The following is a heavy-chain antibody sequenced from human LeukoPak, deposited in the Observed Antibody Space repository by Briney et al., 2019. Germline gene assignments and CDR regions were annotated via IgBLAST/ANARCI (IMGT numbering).Heavy chain of an antibody. V-gene: IGHV3-48*03. Sequence: GGSLTLSCAASGFSFSSYEMHWVRQAPGKGLEWVSYISSSGSTMYYADSVKGRFIITRDNAKNSLYLQMNGLRAEDTAVYYCARDGDSGGNFGALDQWGQGTLVTVSS. CDR3: ARDGDSGGNFGALDQ. CDR2: ISSSGSTM. CDR1: GFSFSSYE. J-gene: IGHJ4*02. D-gene: IGHD4-23*01.